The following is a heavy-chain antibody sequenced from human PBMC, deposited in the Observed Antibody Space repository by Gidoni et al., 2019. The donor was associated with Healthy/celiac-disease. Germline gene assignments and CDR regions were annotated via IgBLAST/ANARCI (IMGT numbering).Heavy chain of an antibody. V-gene: IGHV3-49*03. CDR1: GSTFGAYA. Sequence: EVQLVESGGGLVQPGRSLSLSCTAHGSTFGAYAMCWFRQAPGKGLGWVGFIRSKAYGGTTEYAASVKGRFTISRDDSKSIAYLQMNSLKTEDTAVYYCTRDLYGENWFDPWGQGTLVTVSS. CDR2: IRSKAYGGTT. D-gene: IGHD3-10*01. CDR3: TRDLYGENWFDP. J-gene: IGHJ5*02.